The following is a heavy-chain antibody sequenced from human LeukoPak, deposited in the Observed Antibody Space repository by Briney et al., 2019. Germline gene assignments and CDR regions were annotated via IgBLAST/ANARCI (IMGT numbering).Heavy chain of an antibody. CDR1: GFTFSDYY. CDR3: ARALSHGSGSRPFGY. CDR2: ISRTSSYT. Sequence: GGSLRLSCAASGFTFSDYYMRWIRQAPGKGLESVSSISRTSSYTSYADSVKGRFTISRDNAKNLLYLQMNSLRAEDTAVYYCARALSHGSGSRPFGYWGQGTLVTVSS. D-gene: IGHD3-10*01. V-gene: IGHV3-11*05. J-gene: IGHJ4*02.